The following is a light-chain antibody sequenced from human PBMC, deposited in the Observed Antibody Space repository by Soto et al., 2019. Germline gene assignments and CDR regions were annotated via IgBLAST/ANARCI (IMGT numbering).Light chain of an antibody. V-gene: IGLV1-44*01. J-gene: IGLJ2*01. CDR3: AAWADDLSAVV. CDR1: NSNVGSNT. CDR2: TDN. Sequence: HSVLTQPHSVSGTPGQRITISCSGSNSNVGSNTVNWYQQLPGAAPTLLMYTDNQRPSRVPDRFSGSKYGTADSLAISGLLSEAEAEDDCAAWADDLSAVVFGGGTQLTVL.